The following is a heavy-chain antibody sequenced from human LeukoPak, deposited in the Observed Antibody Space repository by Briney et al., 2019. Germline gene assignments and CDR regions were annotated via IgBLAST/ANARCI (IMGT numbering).Heavy chain of an antibody. CDR1: GFTFDDYA. J-gene: IGHJ5*02. CDR3: ARDLLGS. V-gene: IGHV3-9*01. CDR2: INWNGDSV. Sequence: GRSLRLSCAASGFTFDDYAMHWVRQAPGKGLEWVSGINWNGDSVNYADSVKGRFTISRDNARNSLYLRMNSLRAEDTALYYCARDLLGSWGQGTLVTVSS.